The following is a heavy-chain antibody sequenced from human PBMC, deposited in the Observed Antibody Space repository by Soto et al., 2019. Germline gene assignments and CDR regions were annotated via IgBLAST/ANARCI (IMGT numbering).Heavy chain of an antibody. CDR3: ARDSVYYHRSGSYIDY. CDR1: GGSISSGGYY. Sequence: QVQLQESGPGRVKPSQTLSLTCTVSGGSISSGGYYWSWIRQHPGKGLEWIGYIYYNWSTCDNPSHQLLVPIPVDTFKNKYSPEQRRLTAAAPAVYCCARDSVYYHRSGSYIDYWGQGTLVTVSS. CDR2: IYYNWST. J-gene: IGHJ4*02. V-gene: IGHV4-31*01. D-gene: IGHD3-10*01.